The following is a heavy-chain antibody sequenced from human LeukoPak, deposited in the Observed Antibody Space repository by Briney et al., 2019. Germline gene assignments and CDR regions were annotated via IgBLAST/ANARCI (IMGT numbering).Heavy chain of an antibody. CDR2: ISGSGSST. CDR3: AKDNDFWSGHKTQNYFDY. CDR1: GFTFSSYA. V-gene: IGHV3-23*01. J-gene: IGHJ4*02. Sequence: PGGSLRLSCAASGFTFSSYAMSWVRQAPGKGLEWVSAISGSGSSTYYADSVKGRFTISRDNSKNTLYLQMNSLRAEDTAVYYCAKDNDFWSGHKTQNYFDYWGQGTLVTVSS. D-gene: IGHD3-3*01.